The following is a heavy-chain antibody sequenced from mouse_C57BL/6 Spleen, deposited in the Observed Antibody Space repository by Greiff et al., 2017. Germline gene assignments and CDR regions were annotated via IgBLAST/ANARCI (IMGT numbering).Heavy chain of an antibody. V-gene: IGHV1-82*01. D-gene: IGHD1-1*01. CDR2: IYPGDGDP. Sequence: QVQLKESGPELVKPGASVKISCKASGYAFSSSWMNWVKQRPGKGLEWIGRIYPGDGDPNYNGKLKGKATLTAEKSSSTSYMQLSSLTSEDSAVYFCARETTVVATNYYAMDYWGQGTSVTVSS. CDR1: GYAFSSSW. CDR3: ARETTVVATNYYAMDY. J-gene: IGHJ4*01.